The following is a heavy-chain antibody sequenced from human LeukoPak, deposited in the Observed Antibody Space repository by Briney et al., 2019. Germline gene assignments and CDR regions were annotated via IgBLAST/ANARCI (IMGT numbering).Heavy chain of an antibody. V-gene: IGHV3-48*02. CDR1: GFTFSSYS. Sequence: PGTSLRLSCAASGFTFSSYSMNWVRQAPGKGLEWVSYISSSSSTIYYADSVKGRFTISRDNAKNSLYLQMNSLRDEDTAVYYCASMGGYEYYYDSSGYYLGYWGQGTLVTVSS. CDR3: ASMGGYEYYYDSSGYYLGY. J-gene: IGHJ4*02. CDR2: ISSSSSTI. D-gene: IGHD3-22*01.